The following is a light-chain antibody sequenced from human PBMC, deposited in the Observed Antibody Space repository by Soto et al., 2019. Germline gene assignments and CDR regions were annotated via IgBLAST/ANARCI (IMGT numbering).Light chain of an antibody. CDR3: MSYAGGNRFV. J-gene: IGLJ1*01. CDR1: INDVGGYNY. V-gene: IGLV2-8*01. Sequence: QSALTQPPSASGSPGQSVTISCAGTINDVGGYNYVSWYQQHPVKVPQLMIYQVTTRPSGVLVRFSASKSDTTASLTFFGLQAEDEGDYYCMSYAGGNRFVFGTGTKVTVL. CDR2: QVT.